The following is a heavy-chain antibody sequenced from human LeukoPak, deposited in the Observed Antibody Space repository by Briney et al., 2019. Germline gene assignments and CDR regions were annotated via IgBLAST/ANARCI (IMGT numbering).Heavy chain of an antibody. V-gene: IGHV1-8*01. CDR2: MNPNSGNT. D-gene: IGHD6-19*01. CDR3: ARVIRQWLVRQRHYGMDV. Sequence: GASVKVSCTASGYTFTSYDINWVRQATGQGLEWMGWMNPNSGNTGYAQKFQGRVTMTRNTSISTAYMELSSLRSEDTAVYYCARVIRQWLVRQRHYGMDVWGQGTTVTVSS. J-gene: IGHJ6*02. CDR1: GYTFTSYD.